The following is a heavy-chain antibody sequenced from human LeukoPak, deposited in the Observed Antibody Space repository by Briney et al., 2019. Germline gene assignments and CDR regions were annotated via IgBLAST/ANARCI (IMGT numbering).Heavy chain of an antibody. V-gene: IGHV4-39*01. D-gene: IGHD3-16*01. CDR1: GGSISSSSYY. CDR2: IYYSGST. CDR3: ARHEDYDHVPDASDI. J-gene: IGHJ3*02. Sequence: SETLSLTCTVSGGSISSSSYYWGWIRQPPGKGLEWIGSIYYSGSTYYNPSLRSRVTISVDTSRNQFSLNLSSVTAADTAVYYCARHEDYDHVPDASDIWGQGTMVTVSS.